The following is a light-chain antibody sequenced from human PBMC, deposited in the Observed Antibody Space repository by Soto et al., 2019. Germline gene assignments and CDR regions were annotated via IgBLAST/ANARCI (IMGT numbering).Light chain of an antibody. CDR1: QDISSA. CDR2: DAS. CDR3: QQFNAYPLT. J-gene: IGKJ4*01. V-gene: IGKV1-13*02. Sequence: ATQLTQSPCSLSASLGDRVIITCRASQDISSALAWFQQKPGKTPKLLISDASTLESGVPSRFSGSGSGTDFTLTISGLQPEDFAAYYCQQFNAYPLTFGGGTKVGI.